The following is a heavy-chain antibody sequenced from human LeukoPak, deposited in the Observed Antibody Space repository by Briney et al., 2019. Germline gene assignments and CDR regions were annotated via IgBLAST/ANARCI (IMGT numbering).Heavy chain of an antibody. Sequence: PGRSLRLSCAASGFTFSSYAMHWVRQAPGKGLEWVAVISYDGSNKYYADSVKGRFTISRDNSKNTVYLQMNSLRAEDTAVYHCAQGGSEIYYFYHGMDVWGRGTTVTVSS. J-gene: IGHJ6*02. CDR3: AQGGSEIYYFYHGMDV. V-gene: IGHV3-30-3*02. CDR1: GFTFSSYA. D-gene: IGHD3-10*01. CDR2: ISYDGSNK.